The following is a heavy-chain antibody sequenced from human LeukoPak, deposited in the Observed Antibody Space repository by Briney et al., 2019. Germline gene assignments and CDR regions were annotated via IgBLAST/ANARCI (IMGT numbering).Heavy chain of an antibody. Sequence: ASVKVSCKASGYTFTSYGISWVRQAPGQGLEWMGWISASNGNQNFEKKLKGRVTVTTETYTSTAYMELRSLRSDDTAVYYCARRRRCSGGSCYPKDYYYYMDVWGKGTTVTISS. V-gene: IGHV1-18*01. D-gene: IGHD2-15*01. J-gene: IGHJ6*03. CDR1: GYTFTSYG. CDR2: ISASNGNQ. CDR3: ARRRRCSGGSCYPKDYYYYMDV.